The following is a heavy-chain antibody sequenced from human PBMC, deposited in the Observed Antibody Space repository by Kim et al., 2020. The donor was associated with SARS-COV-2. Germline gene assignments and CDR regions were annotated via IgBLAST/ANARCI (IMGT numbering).Heavy chain of an antibody. D-gene: IGHD2-2*03. CDR1: GYTFTDYA. CDR2: INAGNGNT. CDR3: ARHRSANIPRWIHFDY. J-gene: IGHJ4*02. Sequence: ASVKVSCKASGYTFTDYAIHWVRQAPGQGLEWMGWINAGNGNTRYSQKFQGRVTITRDTSATTAYMELSSLTSEDTAVYYCARHRSANIPRWIHFDYWGQGAPVTVSS. V-gene: IGHV1-3*01.